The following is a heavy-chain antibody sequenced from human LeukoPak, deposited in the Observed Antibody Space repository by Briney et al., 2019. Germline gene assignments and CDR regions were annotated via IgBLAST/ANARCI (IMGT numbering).Heavy chain of an antibody. CDR1: GFTVSSNY. J-gene: IGHJ5*02. Sequence: PGGSLRLSCAASGFTVSSNYMSWVRQAPGKGLEWVSVIYSGGSTYYADSVKGRFTISRDNSKNTLYLQMNSLRAEDTAVYYCARDLWYYYDSSGPYPWGQGTLVTVSS. V-gene: IGHV3-66*01. CDR2: IYSGGST. CDR3: ARDLWYYYDSSGPYP. D-gene: IGHD3-22*01.